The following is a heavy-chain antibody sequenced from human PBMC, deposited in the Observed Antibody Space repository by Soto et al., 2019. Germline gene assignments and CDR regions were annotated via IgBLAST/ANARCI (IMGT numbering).Heavy chain of an antibody. Sequence: SVTVSCQTSGFTFTSSAWQWVRQARGQRLEWIGWIVVGSGNTNYAQKFQERVTITRDMSTSTAYMELSSLRSEDTAVYYCAADRGGYYDSSGYYYVQNAFDIWGQGTMVTVSS. CDR2: IVVGSGNT. V-gene: IGHV1-58*01. D-gene: IGHD3-22*01. CDR3: AADRGGYYDSSGYYYVQNAFDI. CDR1: GFTFTSSA. J-gene: IGHJ3*02.